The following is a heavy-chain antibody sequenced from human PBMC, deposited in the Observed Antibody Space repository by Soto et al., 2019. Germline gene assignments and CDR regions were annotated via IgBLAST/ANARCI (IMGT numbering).Heavy chain of an antibody. Sequence: ASVKVSCKASGYTFTSYGISWVRQAPGQGLEWMGWIIAYNGNTNYAQKFQGRVTMTTDTSTSTAYMELSSLRSDDTAVYYCANVCGNGWSSSCHDSLDFWGQGTMVTVSS. CDR1: GYTFTSYG. CDR3: ANVCGNGWSSSCHDSLDF. V-gene: IGHV1-18*04. J-gene: IGHJ3*01. D-gene: IGHD6-13*01. CDR2: IIAYNGNT.